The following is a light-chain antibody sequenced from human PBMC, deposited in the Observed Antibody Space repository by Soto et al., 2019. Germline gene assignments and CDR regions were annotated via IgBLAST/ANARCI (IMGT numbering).Light chain of an antibody. CDR3: QQYYHWPWT. V-gene: IGKV3-15*01. CDR1: QSVSSD. J-gene: IGKJ1*01. Sequence: EIVMTQSPATLSVSPGERATLSCRASQSVSSDLAWYQQKPGQAPRPLIYGASTRATGIPATFSGSGSGTEFTLTITSLQSEDFALYYCQQYYHWPWTFGQGTKV. CDR2: GAS.